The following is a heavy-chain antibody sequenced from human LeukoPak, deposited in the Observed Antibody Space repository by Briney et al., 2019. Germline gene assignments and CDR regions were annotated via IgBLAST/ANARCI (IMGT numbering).Heavy chain of an antibody. V-gene: IGHV4-30-4*01. Sequence: SETLSLTCTVSGGSISSGDYYWSWIRQPPGKGLEWIGYIYYSGSTYYNPSLKSRVTISVDTSRNQFSLKLSSVTAADTAVYYCARDIVVVPAAMNYYYYGMDVWGQGTTVTVSS. CDR3: ARDIVVVPAAMNYYYYGMDV. CDR2: IYYSGST. D-gene: IGHD2-2*01. CDR1: GGSISSGDYY. J-gene: IGHJ6*02.